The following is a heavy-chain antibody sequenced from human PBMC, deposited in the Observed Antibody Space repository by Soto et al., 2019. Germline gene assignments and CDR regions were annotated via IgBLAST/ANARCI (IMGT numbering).Heavy chain of an antibody. CDR3: ARRSSSWYFDY. CDR2: ISGSDGST. V-gene: IGHV3-23*01. CDR1: GFTFSSYA. D-gene: IGHD6-13*01. Sequence: EVQLLESGGGLVQPGGSLRLSCAASGFTFSSYALNWVRQAPGKGVEWVSVISGSDGSTYYADSVKGRFTISRDNSTNTLNLQMNSLRAEDTAVYYCARRSSSWYFDYWGQGTLVTVSS. J-gene: IGHJ4*02.